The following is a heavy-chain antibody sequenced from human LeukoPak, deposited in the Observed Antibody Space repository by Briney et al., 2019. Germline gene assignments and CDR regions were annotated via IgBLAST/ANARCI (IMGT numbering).Heavy chain of an antibody. D-gene: IGHD3-16*02. CDR2: ISGSGGGT. J-gene: IGHJ4*02. Sequence: GGSLRLSCAASGFTFSSYAMSWVRQAPGTGLEWVSSISGSGGGTYYADSVKGRFIISRDNSKNTLYLQMNSLRVEDTAVYFCAKDGGRYRFDYWGQGTLVTVSS. CDR1: GFTFSSYA. CDR3: AKDGGRYRFDY. V-gene: IGHV3-23*01.